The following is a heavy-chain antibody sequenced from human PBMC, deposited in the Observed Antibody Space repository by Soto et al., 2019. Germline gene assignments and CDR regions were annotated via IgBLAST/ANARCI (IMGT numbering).Heavy chain of an antibody. J-gene: IGHJ3*02. Sequence: GGSLRLSCAASGFTFSSYAMSWVRQAPGKGLEWVSAISGSGGSTYYADSVKGRFTISRDNSKNTLYLQMNSLRAEDTAVYYCAKDSPGWDDILTGLKNDAFDIWGQGTMVTVSS. V-gene: IGHV3-23*01. CDR2: ISGSGGST. CDR3: AKDSPGWDDILTGLKNDAFDI. CDR1: GFTFSSYA. D-gene: IGHD3-9*01.